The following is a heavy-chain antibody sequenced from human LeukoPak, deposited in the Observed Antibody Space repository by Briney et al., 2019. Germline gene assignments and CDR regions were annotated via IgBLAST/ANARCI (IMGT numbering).Heavy chain of an antibody. V-gene: IGHV1-46*01. CDR3: ARALYYYDSGLLDI. CDR1: GYTFTNFH. J-gene: IGHJ3*02. D-gene: IGHD3-22*01. Sequence: ASVKVSCKASGYTFTNFHMHWVRQAPGQGLEWMGEINPSGGSTTTAQKFQGRVTMTRDTSTSTVYMELSSLRSEDTAVYYCARALYYYDSGLLDIWGQGTVVTVSS. CDR2: INPSGGST.